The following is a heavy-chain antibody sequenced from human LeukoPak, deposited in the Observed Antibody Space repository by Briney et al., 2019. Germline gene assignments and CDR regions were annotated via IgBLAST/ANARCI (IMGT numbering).Heavy chain of an antibody. Sequence: GGPLRLSCAVSGLTLSNYDMSGLRQAPGKGREGVAGFSDCGGRIKYADSVKGRLTIPRDNPEITLYVQVHGRSAEDTAVYFCAKRGVVIRVILFGFRKEAYFFDSWGEGALVPVSS. CDR3: AKRGVVIRVILFGFRKEAYFFDS. CDR2: FSDCGGRI. D-gene: IGHD2-8*02. V-gene: IGHV3-23*01. J-gene: IGHJ4*02. CDR1: GLTLSNYD.